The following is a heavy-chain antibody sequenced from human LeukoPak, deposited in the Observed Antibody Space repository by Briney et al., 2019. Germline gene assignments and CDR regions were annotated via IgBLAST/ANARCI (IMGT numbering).Heavy chain of an antibody. Sequence: GGSLRLSCAASGFTFDDYGMSWVRQAPGKGLEWVPGINWNGGSTGYADSVKGRFTISRDNAKNSLYLQMNSLRAEDTALYHCARDHYYDSSGYSPWGQGTLVTVSS. J-gene: IGHJ5*02. CDR3: ARDHYYDSSGYSP. D-gene: IGHD3-22*01. V-gene: IGHV3-20*01. CDR2: INWNGGST. CDR1: GFTFDDYG.